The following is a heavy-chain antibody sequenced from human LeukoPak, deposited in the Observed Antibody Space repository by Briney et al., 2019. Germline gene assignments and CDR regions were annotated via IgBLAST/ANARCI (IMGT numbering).Heavy chain of an antibody. CDR1: GFGFSTYD. J-gene: IGHJ4*02. CDR2: INPKSNNT. D-gene: IGHD2-2*01. CDR3: ARGRGFLPAASPFDY. V-gene: IGHV1-8*01. Sequence: GASVKVSCKASGFGFSTYDINWVRQAAGQELEWMGWINPKSNNTGFAQRFQGRVTMTTNTSINIAYMELGSLTSEDTAVYFCARGRGFLPAASPFDYWGQGTLVTVSS.